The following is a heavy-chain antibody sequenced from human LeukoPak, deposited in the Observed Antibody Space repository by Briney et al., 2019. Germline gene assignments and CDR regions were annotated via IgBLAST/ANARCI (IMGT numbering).Heavy chain of an antibody. CDR3: VPGGLAVSGIDY. Sequence: GGSLRLSCAASGFTFSSYTMHWIRQAPGKGLEWVANITPDGSDRYYVDSLKGRVTISRDNTKSSLYLQLNSLRAEDTAVYYCVPGGLAVSGIDYWGQGALVTVSS. CDR2: ITPDGSDR. V-gene: IGHV3-7*01. J-gene: IGHJ4*02. D-gene: IGHD6-19*01. CDR1: GFTFSSYT.